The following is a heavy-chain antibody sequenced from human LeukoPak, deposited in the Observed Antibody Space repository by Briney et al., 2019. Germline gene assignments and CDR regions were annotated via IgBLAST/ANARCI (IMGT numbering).Heavy chain of an antibody. V-gene: IGHV6-1*01. CDR3: ARDQTEIAVPDYYGMDV. D-gene: IGHD6-19*01. Sequence: SQTLSLTCALSGDIVSSNSAAWNWIRQSPSRGLEWLGRTYYRSKWYNDYAVSVKSRITINPDTSKNQFSLQLNSVTPEDTAVYYCARDQTEIAVPDYYGMDVWGQGTTVTVSS. J-gene: IGHJ6*02. CDR2: TYYRSKWYN. CDR1: GDIVSSNSAA.